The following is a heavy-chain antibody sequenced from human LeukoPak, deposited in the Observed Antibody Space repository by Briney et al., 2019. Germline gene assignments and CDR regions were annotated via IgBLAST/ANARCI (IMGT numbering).Heavy chain of an antibody. CDR1: GFTFSSYS. CDR3: ARARPTTGALDY. CDR2: ISSSSSYI. V-gene: IGHV3-21*01. Sequence: GGSLRLSCAASGFTFSSYSMNWVRQAPGKGLEWVSSISSSSSYIYYADSVKGRFTISRDNAKNSLYLQMNSLRAEDTAVYYCARARPTTGALDYWGQGTLVTVSS. J-gene: IGHJ4*02. D-gene: IGHD1-1*01.